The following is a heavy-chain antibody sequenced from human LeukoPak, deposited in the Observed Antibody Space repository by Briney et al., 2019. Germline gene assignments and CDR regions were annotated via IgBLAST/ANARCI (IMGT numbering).Heavy chain of an antibody. D-gene: IGHD2-2*01. Sequence: ASVKVSCKASGYTFTGYYMHWVRQAPGQGLEWMGWINPNSGGTNYAQKFQGRVTMTRDTSISTAYMELSRLRSDDTGVYYCARDREGYCSSTSCYYMDVWGKGTTVTVSS. J-gene: IGHJ6*03. CDR3: ARDREGYCSSTSCYYMDV. CDR2: INPNSGGT. CDR1: GYTFTGYY. V-gene: IGHV1-2*02.